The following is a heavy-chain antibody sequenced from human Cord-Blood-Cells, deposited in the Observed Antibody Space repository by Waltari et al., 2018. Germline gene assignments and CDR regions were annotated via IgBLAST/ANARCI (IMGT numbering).Heavy chain of an antibody. Sequence: EVQLVESGGGLIQLGGSLRRSCAASGFTVSRNYMSWVRQAPGKGLEWVSVIYMGGSTYYADSVKGRFTISRDNSKNTLYLQMNSLRAEDTAVYYCAREGFDYWGQGTLVTVSS. CDR1: GFTVSRNY. V-gene: IGHV3-53*01. CDR2: IYMGGST. J-gene: IGHJ4*02. CDR3: AREGFDY.